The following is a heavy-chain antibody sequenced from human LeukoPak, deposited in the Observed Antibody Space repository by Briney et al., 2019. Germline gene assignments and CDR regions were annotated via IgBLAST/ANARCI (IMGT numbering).Heavy chain of an antibody. CDR3: ARDSSGSYEADY. V-gene: IGHV3-21*01. CDR2: ISSSSSYI. D-gene: IGHD1-26*01. J-gene: IGHJ4*02. Sequence: GGSLRLSCAASGFTFSSYSMNWVRQAPGKGLEWVSSISSSSSYIYYADSVKGRFTISRDNAKNSLYLQMNSLRAEDTAVYYCARDSSGSYEADYWGQGTLVTVSS. CDR1: GFTFSSYS.